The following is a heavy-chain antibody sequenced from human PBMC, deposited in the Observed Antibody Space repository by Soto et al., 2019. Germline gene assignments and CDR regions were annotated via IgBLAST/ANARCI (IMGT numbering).Heavy chain of an antibody. CDR2: ISAYNGNT. J-gene: IGHJ6*02. V-gene: IGHV1-18*01. CDR1: GYTFTSYG. CDR3: ARVVGSWWELRGYYYYGMDV. Sequence: ASVKVSCKASGYTFTSYGISWVRQAPGQGLEWMGWISAYNGNTNYAQKLQGRVTMTTDTSTSTAYMELRSLRSDDTAVYYCARVVGSWWELRGYYYYGMDVWGQGTTVTVSS. D-gene: IGHD1-26*01.